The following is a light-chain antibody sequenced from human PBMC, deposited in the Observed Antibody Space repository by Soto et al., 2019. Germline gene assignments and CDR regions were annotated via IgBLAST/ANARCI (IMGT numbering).Light chain of an antibody. J-gene: IGKJ3*01. CDR2: GAS. V-gene: IGKV3-20*01. CDR3: QQYGSSFT. CDR1: QSVSSGY. Sequence: EIVLTQSPGTLSLSPGERATLSCRGSQSVSSGYLAWYQQKPGQAPRLLIYGASSRATGIPDRFSGSGSGTDFTLTISRLEPEDFSVYYCQQYGSSFTFGPGTKVDIK.